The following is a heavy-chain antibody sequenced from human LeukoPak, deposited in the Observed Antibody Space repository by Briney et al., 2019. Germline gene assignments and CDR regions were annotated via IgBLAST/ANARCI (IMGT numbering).Heavy chain of an antibody. Sequence: PSETLSLTCAVYGGSFSGYYWSWIRKPPGKGLEWIGEINHSGSTNYNPSLKSRVTISVDTSKNQFSLKLSSVTAADTAVYYCAGAYYYYYYMDVWGKGTTVTISS. J-gene: IGHJ6*03. CDR3: AGAYYYYYYMDV. CDR1: GGSFSGYY. CDR2: INHSGST. V-gene: IGHV4-34*01.